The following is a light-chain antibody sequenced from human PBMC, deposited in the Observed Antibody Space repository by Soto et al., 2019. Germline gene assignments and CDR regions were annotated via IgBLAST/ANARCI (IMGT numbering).Light chain of an antibody. J-gene: IGLJ2*01. CDR3: TSYAASNNFYFV. CDR2: EVT. Sequence: QSALTQPPSASGSPGQSVTISCTGTSSDVGGYNYVSWYQQYPGRAPKLMIYEVTQRPSGVPHRFSSSKSGNTASLTVSGLQAEDEADYSCTSYAASNNFYFVFGGGTKVTVL. V-gene: IGLV2-8*01. CDR1: SSDVGGYNY.